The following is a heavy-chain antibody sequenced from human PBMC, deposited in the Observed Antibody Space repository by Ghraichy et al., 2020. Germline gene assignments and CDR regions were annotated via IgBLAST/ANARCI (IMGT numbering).Heavy chain of an antibody. CDR1: GGSISSSNW. CDR2: IYHSGST. CDR3: ARKHPVLWFGGTWYFDY. Sequence: SETLSLTCAVSGGSISSSNWWSWVRQPPGKGLEWIGEIYHSGSTNYNPSLKSRVTISVDKSKNQFSLKLSSVTAADTAVYYCARKHPVLWFGGTWYFDYWGQGTLVTVSS. V-gene: IGHV4-4*02. D-gene: IGHD3-10*01. J-gene: IGHJ4*02.